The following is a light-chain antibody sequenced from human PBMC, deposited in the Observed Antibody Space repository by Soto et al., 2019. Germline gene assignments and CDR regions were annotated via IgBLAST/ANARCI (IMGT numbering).Light chain of an antibody. CDR1: QTISNY. J-gene: IGKJ2*01. CDR2: SAS. Sequence: DIRMTQSPASLSASVGDRVTITCRASQTISNYLNWYQQKPGAAPKPLIYSASTLQSGVPSRFSGSGFGTDYTLTISSLQPADFAVYYCQQTFRTPHTFGQGTKVDIK. CDR3: QQTFRTPHT. V-gene: IGKV1-39*01.